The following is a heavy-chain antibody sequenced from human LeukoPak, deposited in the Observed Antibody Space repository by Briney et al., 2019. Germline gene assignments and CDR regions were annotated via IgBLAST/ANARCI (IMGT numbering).Heavy chain of an antibody. CDR2: INPSSSYI. CDR3: AGYSSGSGY. Sequence: PGGSLRLSCVASEFTFSSYNMNWVRQAPGKGLEWLSSINPSSSYINYADSVKGRFTISRDNAKNSLYLQMNSLRAEDTAVYYCAGYSSGSGYWGQGTLVTVSS. V-gene: IGHV3-21*01. D-gene: IGHD6-19*01. CDR1: EFTFSSYN. J-gene: IGHJ4*02.